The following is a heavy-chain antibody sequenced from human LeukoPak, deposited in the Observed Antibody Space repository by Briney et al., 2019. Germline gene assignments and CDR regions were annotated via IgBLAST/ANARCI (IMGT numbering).Heavy chain of an antibody. CDR2: INPNSGGT. J-gene: IGHJ4*02. D-gene: IGHD3-10*01. CDR1: GYAFTGYY. Sequence: GASVKVSCKASGYAFTGYYMHWVRQAPGQGLEWMGRINPNSGGTNYAQKFQGGVTMTRDTSISTAYMELSRLRSDDTAVYYCARGFSGSGSYYFDYWGQGTLVTVSS. V-gene: IGHV1-2*06. CDR3: ARGFSGSGSYYFDY.